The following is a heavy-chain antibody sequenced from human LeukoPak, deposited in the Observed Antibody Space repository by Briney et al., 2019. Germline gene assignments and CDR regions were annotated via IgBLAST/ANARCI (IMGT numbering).Heavy chain of an antibody. CDR2: INHSGST. J-gene: IGHJ4*02. CDR1: GGSFSGYY. CDR3: ARAVDLGYDSSGYYYY. V-gene: IGHV4-34*01. D-gene: IGHD3-22*01. Sequence: SGTLSLTCAVYGGSFSGYYWSWIRQPPGKGLEWVGEINHSGSTNYNPSLKSRVTISVDTSKSQFSLKLSSVTAADTAVYYCARAVDLGYDSSGYYYYWGQGTLVTVSS.